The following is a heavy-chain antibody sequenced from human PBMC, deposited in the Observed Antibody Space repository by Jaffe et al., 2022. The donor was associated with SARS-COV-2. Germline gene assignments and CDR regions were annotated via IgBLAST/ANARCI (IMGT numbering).Heavy chain of an antibody. CDR1: GFTFSSYW. J-gene: IGHJ4*02. Sequence: EVQLVESGGGLVQPGGSLRLSCAASGFTFSSYWMSWVRQAPGKGLEWVANIKKDGSEKNYVDSVKGRFTISRDNAKNSLYLQMNSLRAEDTALYYCARYDSSGYYYTKPVSFDYWGQGTLVTVSS. CDR2: IKKDGSEK. CDR3: ARYDSSGYYYTKPVSFDY. V-gene: IGHV3-7*01. D-gene: IGHD3-22*01.